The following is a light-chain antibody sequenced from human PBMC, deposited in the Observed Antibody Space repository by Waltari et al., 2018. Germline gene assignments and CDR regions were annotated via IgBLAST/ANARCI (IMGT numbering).Light chain of an antibody. Sequence: DIVMTQSPDSLAVSLGERAIINCKSSQSVLYSSNNKNYLAWYQQKPGQPPNFLIYWASTRELGVPDRFSGSGSGTDFTLTINSLQAEDVAVYYCQQYVVIPWTFGQGTKVEVK. CDR2: WAS. V-gene: IGKV4-1*01. CDR3: QQYVVIPWT. CDR1: QSVLYSSNNKNY. J-gene: IGKJ1*01.